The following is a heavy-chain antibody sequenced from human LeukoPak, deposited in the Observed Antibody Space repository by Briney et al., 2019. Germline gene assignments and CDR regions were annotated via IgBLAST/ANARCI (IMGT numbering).Heavy chain of an antibody. Sequence: EASVKVSCKASGYTFTSYYMHWVRQAPGQGLEWMGIINPSGGSTSYAQKFQGRVTMTRDMSTSTVYMELSSLRSEDTAAYYCASDPPRDDSGGYYSSGRLDYWGQGTLVTVSS. CDR2: INPSGGST. J-gene: IGHJ4*02. CDR3: ASDPPRDDSGGYYSSGRLDY. D-gene: IGHD3-22*01. V-gene: IGHV1-46*01. CDR1: GYTFTSYY.